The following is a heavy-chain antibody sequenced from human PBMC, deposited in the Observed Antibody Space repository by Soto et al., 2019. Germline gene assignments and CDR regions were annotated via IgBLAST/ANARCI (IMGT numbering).Heavy chain of an antibody. CDR3: ARDSRYCSGGSCYFLPGIDY. Sequence: QVQLVQSGAEVKKPGSSAKVSCKASGGTFSSYAISWVRQAPGQGLEWMGGIIPIFGTANYAQKFQGRVTSTADESTSTAYMELSSLRSEDTAVYYCARDSRYCSGGSCYFLPGIDYWGQGTLVTVSS. CDR2: IIPIFGTA. D-gene: IGHD2-15*01. CDR1: GGTFSSYA. V-gene: IGHV1-69*12. J-gene: IGHJ4*02.